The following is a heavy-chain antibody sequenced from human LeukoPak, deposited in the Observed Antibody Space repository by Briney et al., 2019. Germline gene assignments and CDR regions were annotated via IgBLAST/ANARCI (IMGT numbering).Heavy chain of an antibody. CDR1: GFTFSSYS. V-gene: IGHV3-21*01. Sequence: GGSLRLSCAASGFTFSSYSMNWVRQAPGKGLEWVSSISSSSSYIYFADSVKGRFTISRDNAKNSLHLQMNSLRAEDTAVYYCARAVNYYDSSGFDYYYYGMDVWGQGTTVTVSS. D-gene: IGHD3-22*01. J-gene: IGHJ6*02. CDR2: ISSSSSYI. CDR3: ARAVNYYDSSGFDYYYYGMDV.